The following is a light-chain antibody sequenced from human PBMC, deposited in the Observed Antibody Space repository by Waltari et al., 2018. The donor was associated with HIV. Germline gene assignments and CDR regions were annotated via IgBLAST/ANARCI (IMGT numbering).Light chain of an antibody. CDR1: QGISNY. CDR2: GVS. V-gene: IGKV1-16*02. J-gene: IGKJ5*01. Sequence: DIQVTQSPSSLSASVGDRGTITCRASQGISNYLGWFQQKPGKAPKSLIYGVSSLQSGAPSKFSGSGSGTDFTLTISSLQPEDSATYYCQQYNSHPPTFGQGTRLEIK. CDR3: QQYNSHPPT.